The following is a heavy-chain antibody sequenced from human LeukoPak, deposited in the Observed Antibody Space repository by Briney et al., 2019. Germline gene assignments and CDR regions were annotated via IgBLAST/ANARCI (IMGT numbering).Heavy chain of an antibody. CDR3: ARLIAAAGYYYYYMDV. CDR1: GYSFTSYW. CDR2: IYPGDSDT. D-gene: IGHD6-13*01. Sequence: GESLKISCNGSGYSFTSYWIGWVRHVPGKGLEWMGIIYPGDSDTRYSPSFQGRVAIPADESITTAYLQWRRLKASDTDMYYCARLIAAAGYYYYYMDVWGKGTTVTISS. V-gene: IGHV5-51*01. J-gene: IGHJ6*03.